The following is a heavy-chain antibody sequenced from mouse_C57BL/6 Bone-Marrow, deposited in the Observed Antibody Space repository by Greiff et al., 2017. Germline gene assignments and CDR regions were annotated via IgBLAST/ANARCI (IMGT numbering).Heavy chain of an antibody. CDR2: ISYDGSN. V-gene: IGHV3-6*01. D-gene: IGHD1-1*01. CDR1: GYSITSGYY. CDR3: ARDDYYFAY. Sequence: EVKLMESGPGLVKPSQSLSLTCSVTGYSITSGYYWNWIRQFPGNKLEWMGYISYDGSNNYNPSLKNRISITRDTSKNQFFLKLNSVTTEDTATYYCARDDYYFAYWGQGTLVTVSA. J-gene: IGHJ3*01.